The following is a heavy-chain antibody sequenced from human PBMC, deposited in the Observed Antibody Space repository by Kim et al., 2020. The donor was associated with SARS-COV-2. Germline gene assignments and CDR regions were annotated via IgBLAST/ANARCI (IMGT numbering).Heavy chain of an antibody. J-gene: IGHJ1*01. CDR2: IKEDGSKK. Sequence: GGSLRLSCAASGFAFSSYWMSWVRQAPGKGLESVANIKEDGSKKSYVDSVKGRFTISRDNAKNSLYLQMNSLRAEDTAVYYCARGPIYCGGDCYSYFQHWGQGTLVTVSP. CDR1: GFAFSSYW. D-gene: IGHD2-21*02. V-gene: IGHV3-7*01. CDR3: ARGPIYCGGDCYSYFQH.